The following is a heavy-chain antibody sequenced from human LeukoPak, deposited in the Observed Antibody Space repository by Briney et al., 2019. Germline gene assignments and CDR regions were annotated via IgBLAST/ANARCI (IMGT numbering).Heavy chain of an antibody. CDR1: GFNFMVHG. Sequence: GGSLRLSCATSGFNFMVHGINWVPEAPGKELAWISYISNTGSTIYYADSVQGRFTISRDDGKTSVYLQMNSLRVEDTAVYYCARDSALRIWGRGTLVTVSS. J-gene: IGHJ4*02. CDR2: ISNTGSTI. CDR3: ARDSALRI. D-gene: IGHD6-13*01. V-gene: IGHV3-48*01.